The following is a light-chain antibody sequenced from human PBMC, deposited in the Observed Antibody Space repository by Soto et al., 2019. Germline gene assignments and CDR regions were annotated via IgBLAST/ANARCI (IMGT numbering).Light chain of an antibody. V-gene: IGKV3-11*01. J-gene: IGKJ5*01. Sequence: EIVLTQSPATLSLSPGERATLSCRASQSVSSYLAWYQQKPGQAPRLLIYDASNRATGIPARFSGSGSGTDFTLTISSLEPEDFAVYYFQQRSNWPPITFGKGTRLEIK. CDR2: DAS. CDR1: QSVSSY. CDR3: QQRSNWPPIT.